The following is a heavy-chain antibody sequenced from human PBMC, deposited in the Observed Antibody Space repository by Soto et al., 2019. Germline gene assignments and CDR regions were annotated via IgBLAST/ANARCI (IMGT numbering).Heavy chain of an antibody. CDR3: ARWGYCSGGSCYVFGY. CDR2: IYYSGST. Sequence: QVQLQESGPGLVKPSQTLSLTCTVSGGSISSGGYYWSWIRQHPGKGLEWIGYIYYSGSTYYNPSLKSRVTISVDTSKNQFSLKLSSVTAADTAVYYCARWGYCSGGSCYVFGYWGQGTLVTVSS. V-gene: IGHV4-31*03. CDR1: GGSISSGGYY. J-gene: IGHJ4*02. D-gene: IGHD2-15*01.